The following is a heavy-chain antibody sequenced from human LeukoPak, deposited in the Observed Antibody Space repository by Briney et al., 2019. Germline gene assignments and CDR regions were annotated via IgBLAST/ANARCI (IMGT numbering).Heavy chain of an antibody. V-gene: IGHV1-24*01. CDR3: ATAVYDIWTGYYLHYDY. J-gene: IGHJ4*02. CDR1: GYTLTELS. D-gene: IGHD3-9*01. CDR2: FDPEDGET. Sequence: ASVKVSCKVSGYTLTELSMHWVRQAPGKGLEWMGGFDPEDGETIYAQKFQGRVTMTEDTSTDTAYMELSSLRSEDTAVYYCATAVYDIWTGYYLHYDYWAREPWSPSPQ.